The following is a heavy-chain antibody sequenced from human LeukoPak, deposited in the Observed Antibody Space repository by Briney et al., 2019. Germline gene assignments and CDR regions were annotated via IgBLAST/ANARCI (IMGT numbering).Heavy chain of an antibody. CDR2: IYPDDSDT. Sequence: GESLKISFKGSGYRFTSYWIGWVRPMPGKGLEWVGIIYPDDSDTRYSPSFQDQVIISADKSISTAYLQWSSLKASDTAMYYCARHYPGGDYFIDYWGQGTLVTVSS. J-gene: IGHJ4*02. D-gene: IGHD4-17*01. V-gene: IGHV5-51*01. CDR1: GYRFTSYW. CDR3: ARHYPGGDYFIDY.